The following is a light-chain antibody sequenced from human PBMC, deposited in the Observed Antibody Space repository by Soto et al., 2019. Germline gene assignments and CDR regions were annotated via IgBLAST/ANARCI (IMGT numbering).Light chain of an antibody. Sequence: SALTQPPSVSAAPGQKFPISCSGSSSNIAGNSVSWYQQLPGTAPKLLIYDANKRSSAIPDRFSTSKTSTSSTLCITGFQTGDEADYYCGAWDSRLSAYGFRSGTTVTVL. CDR3: GAWDSRLSAYG. CDR2: DAN. CDR1: SSNIAGNS. V-gene: IGLV1-51*01. J-gene: IGLJ1*01.